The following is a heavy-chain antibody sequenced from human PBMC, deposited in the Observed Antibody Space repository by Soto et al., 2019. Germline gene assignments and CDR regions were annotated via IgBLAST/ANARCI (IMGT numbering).Heavy chain of an antibody. V-gene: IGHV4-31*03. J-gene: IGHJ5*02. D-gene: IGHD4-17*01. Sequence: QVQLQESGPGLVKPSQTLSLTCTVSGGSISSGGYYCSWIRQHPGKGLEWIGYIYYSGSTYYNPSLKSRVTISVDTSKNQFSLKLSSVTAADTAVYYCAREGSTVTTPYNWFDPWGQGTLVTVSS. CDR2: IYYSGST. CDR1: GGSISSGGYY. CDR3: AREGSTVTTPYNWFDP.